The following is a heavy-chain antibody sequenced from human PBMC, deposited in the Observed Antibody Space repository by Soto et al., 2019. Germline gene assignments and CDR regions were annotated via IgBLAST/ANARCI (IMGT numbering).Heavy chain of an antibody. CDR2: IIPVFGTA. V-gene: IGHV1-69*01. D-gene: IGHD4-17*01. CDR1: SNYG. J-gene: IGHJ6*02. Sequence: SNYGISWVRQAPGQGLEWMGGIIPVFGTANYAQKFQGRVTITADESTNIVYMDVTSLRSEDTAVYYCARGDATKIVVTTYYAMDVWGQGTTVTVSS. CDR3: ARGDATKIVVTTYYAMDV.